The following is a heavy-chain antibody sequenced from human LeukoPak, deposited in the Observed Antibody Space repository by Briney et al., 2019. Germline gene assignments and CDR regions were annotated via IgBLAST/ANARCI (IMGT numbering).Heavy chain of an antibody. Sequence: GESLKISCKGSGYSFTNNWIGWVRQMPGKGLEWMGIIYPGDSDTRYSPSFQGQVTISADKSISTAYLQWSSLKASDTAMYYCARHPFSLGELSFYFDYWGQGTLVTVSS. J-gene: IGHJ4*02. CDR2: IYPGDSDT. D-gene: IGHD3-16*02. V-gene: IGHV5-51*01. CDR1: GYSFTNNW. CDR3: ARHPFSLGELSFYFDY.